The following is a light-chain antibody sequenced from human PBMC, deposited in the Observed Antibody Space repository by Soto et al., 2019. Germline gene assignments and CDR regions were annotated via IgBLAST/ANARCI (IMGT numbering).Light chain of an antibody. J-gene: IGKJ1*01. CDR3: QQRYSTTRT. V-gene: IGKV1-39*01. CDR2: AAS. Sequence: QMTQSPSSLSASVGDRVNITCRASQSISTYLNWYRQKPGKAPKLLIYAASSLQSGVSSRFSGSGSGTDFTLTINSLQPEDFATYYCQQRYSTTRTFGQGTKVDIK. CDR1: QSISTY.